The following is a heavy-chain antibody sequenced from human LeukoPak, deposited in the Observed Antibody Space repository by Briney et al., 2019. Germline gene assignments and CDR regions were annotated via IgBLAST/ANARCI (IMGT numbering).Heavy chain of an antibody. V-gene: IGHV1-2*02. D-gene: IGHD3-10*01. Sequence: GASVKVSCKASGYTFTGYYMHWVRQAPGQGLEWMGWINPNSGGTNYAQKFQGRVTMTRDTSISTAYMELSRLRSDDTAVYYCANLPYGSDYYYYGMDVWGQGTTVTVSS. J-gene: IGHJ6*02. CDR3: ANLPYGSDYYYYGMDV. CDR1: GYTFTGYY. CDR2: INPNSGGT.